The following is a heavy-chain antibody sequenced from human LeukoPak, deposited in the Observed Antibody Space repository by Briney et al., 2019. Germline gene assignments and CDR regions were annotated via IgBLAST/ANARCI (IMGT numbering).Heavy chain of an antibody. D-gene: IGHD6-19*01. V-gene: IGHV4-38-2*01. CDR2: IYHSGST. CDR1: SYYISSGHY. CDR3: ARHSSGWYRFDY. Sequence: SETLSLTWRVASYYISSGHYWGWIRQPPGKGLEWIGSIYHSGSTYYNPSLKSRVSMSVDTSKNQFSLKLSSVTAADTAVYYCARHSSGWYRFDYWGQGTLVTVSS. J-gene: IGHJ4*02.